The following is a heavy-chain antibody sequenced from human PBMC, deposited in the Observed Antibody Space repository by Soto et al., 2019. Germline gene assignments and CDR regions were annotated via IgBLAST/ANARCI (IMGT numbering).Heavy chain of an antibody. D-gene: IGHD5-12*01. V-gene: IGHV1-2*02. CDR1: GDSFNDYY. CDR3: ARESGGATATLDYYYFYMDV. CDR2: INPNGGVT. J-gene: IGHJ6*03. Sequence: QVQLVQSGAEVRKPGASVTVSCRSSGDSFNDYYIHWVRQAPGQGFEWMGWINPNGGVTKDAQKFQGGVSMTRDTSIRAVYMQLSRLRYDDTAVYYCARESGGATATLDYYYFYMDVWGTGTTVTVSS.